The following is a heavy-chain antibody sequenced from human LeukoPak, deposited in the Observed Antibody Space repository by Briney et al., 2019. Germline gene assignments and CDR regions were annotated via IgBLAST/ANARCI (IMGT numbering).Heavy chain of an antibody. Sequence: GGSLRLSCAASGFTFSSYSMNWVRQAPGKGLEWVSSISSSSSYIYYADSVKGRFTISRDNAKNSLYLQMNSLRAEDTAVYYCARVDPRLGDYFDYWGRGTLVTVSS. CDR2: ISSSSSYI. D-gene: IGHD3-3*01. J-gene: IGHJ4*02. CDR1: GFTFSSYS. CDR3: ARVDPRLGDYFDY. V-gene: IGHV3-21*01.